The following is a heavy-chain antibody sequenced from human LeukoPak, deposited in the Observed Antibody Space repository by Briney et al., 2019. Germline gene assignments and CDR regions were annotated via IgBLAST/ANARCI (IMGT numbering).Heavy chain of an antibody. CDR1: GFTFSSYV. Sequence: GGSLRLSCAASGFTFSSYVMTWVCQAPGKGLEWVSVVSGGSTFYADSVKGRFTISRDNSKNTLYLQMNSLRAGDTAVYYCAKRAVAEYYFDYWGQGTLVTVSS. D-gene: IGHD6-19*01. J-gene: IGHJ4*02. CDR2: VSGGST. V-gene: IGHV3-23*01. CDR3: AKRAVAEYYFDY.